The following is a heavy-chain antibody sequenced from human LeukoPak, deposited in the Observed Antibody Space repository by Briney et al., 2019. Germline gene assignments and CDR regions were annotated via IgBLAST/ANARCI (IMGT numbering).Heavy chain of an antibody. CDR1: GFTFSYYS. CDR3: AKWVAGAPSSAY. Sequence: GGSLRLSCAASGFTFSYYSMNWVRQAPGKGLEWVSSISSGGSYIYYADSVKGRFTISRDNAKNSLYLQMDSLRAEDTGVYHCAKWVAGAPSSAYWGQGTLVTVSS. J-gene: IGHJ4*02. CDR2: ISSGGSYI. D-gene: IGHD6-19*01. V-gene: IGHV3-21*01.